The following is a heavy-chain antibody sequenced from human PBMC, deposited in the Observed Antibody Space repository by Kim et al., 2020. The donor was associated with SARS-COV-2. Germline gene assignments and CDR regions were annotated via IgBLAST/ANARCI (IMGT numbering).Heavy chain of an antibody. Sequence: SVKVSCKASGGTFSSYAISWVRQAPGQGLEWMGGIIPIFGTANYAQKFQGRVTITADESTSTAYMELSSLRSEDTAVYYFAREKVEVAGSNWFDPWGQGTLVTVSS. CDR2: IIPIFGTA. CDR1: GGTFSSYA. CDR3: AREKVEVAGSNWFDP. D-gene: IGHD6-19*01. V-gene: IGHV1-69*13. J-gene: IGHJ5*02.